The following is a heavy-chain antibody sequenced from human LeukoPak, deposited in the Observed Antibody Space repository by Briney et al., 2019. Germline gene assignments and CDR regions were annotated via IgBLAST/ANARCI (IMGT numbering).Heavy chain of an antibody. J-gene: IGHJ4*02. CDR2: ISSGSSGSI. CDR1: GFTFSSYS. Sequence: GGSLRLSCAASGFTFSSYSMNWVRQAAGRGLEWVSYISSGSSGSIYYADSVKGRFTISRDNSQNSLYLQKNSLRAEDTAVYYCARILYGSGSYGTFDYWGQGTLVTISS. CDR3: ARILYGSGSYGTFDY. D-gene: IGHD3-10*01. V-gene: IGHV3-48*04.